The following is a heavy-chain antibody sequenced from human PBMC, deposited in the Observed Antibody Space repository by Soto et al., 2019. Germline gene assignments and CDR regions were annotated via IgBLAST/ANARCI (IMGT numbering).Heavy chain of an antibody. CDR3: SAELYGGGRCCSFDI. J-gene: IGHJ3*02. CDR2: IIVGSGVT. Sequence: SVKVSCKISGFSFSNSAVQWVRQARGQRLEWIGWIIVGSGVTKYTQDLQERLTISRDMSSNTAYMELRSLRSEDTAVYYCSAELYGGGRCCSFDIWGQGTAVTVSS. CDR1: GFSFSNSA. D-gene: IGHD2-15*01. V-gene: IGHV1-58*01.